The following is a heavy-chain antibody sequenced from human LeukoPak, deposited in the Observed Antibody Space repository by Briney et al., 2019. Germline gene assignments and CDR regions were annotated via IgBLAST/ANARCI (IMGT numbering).Heavy chain of an antibody. CDR3: ARTGGRDGYGFDY. J-gene: IGHJ4*02. V-gene: IGHV3-33*01. D-gene: IGHD5-24*01. CDR2: VRYDGSNK. CDR1: GFTFSSHG. Sequence: GTSLRLSCAASGFTFSSHGMHWVRQTPGKGLEWAAAVRYDGSNKYYADSVKGRLTISRDNSKNTLYLQMNSLRAEDTAVYYCARTGGRDGYGFDYWGQGTLVTVSP.